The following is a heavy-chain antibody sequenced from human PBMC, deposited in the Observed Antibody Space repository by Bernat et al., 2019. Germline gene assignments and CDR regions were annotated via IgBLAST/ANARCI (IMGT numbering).Heavy chain of an antibody. D-gene: IGHD1-7*01. CDR3: ARVGTGTTFPSRPNWFDP. CDR2: IYYSGST. Sequence: QVQLQESGPGLVKPSETLSLTCTVSGGSISSYYWSWIRQPPGKGLEWIGYIYYSGSTNYNPSLKSRVTISVDTCKNQFSLKLSSVTAADTAVYYCARVGTGTTFPSRPNWFDPWGQGTLVTVSS. V-gene: IGHV4-59*01. J-gene: IGHJ5*02. CDR1: GGSISSYY.